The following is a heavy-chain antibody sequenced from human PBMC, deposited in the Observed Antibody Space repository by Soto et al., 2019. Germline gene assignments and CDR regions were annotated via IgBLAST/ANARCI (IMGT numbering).Heavy chain of an antibody. V-gene: IGHV3-7*03. Sequence: PGGSLRLSCAASGFTFSSYWMSWVRQAPGKGLEWVANIKQDGSEKYYVDSVKGRFTISRDNAKNSLYLQMNSLRAEDTAVYYCARAPNYIYLYDAFDIWGQGTMVTVSS. D-gene: IGHD1-7*01. J-gene: IGHJ3*02. CDR2: IKQDGSEK. CDR3: ARAPNYIYLYDAFDI. CDR1: GFTFSSYW.